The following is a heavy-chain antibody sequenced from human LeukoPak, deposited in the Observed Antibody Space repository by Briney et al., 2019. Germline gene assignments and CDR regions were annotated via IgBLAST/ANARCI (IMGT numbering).Heavy chain of an antibody. V-gene: IGHV3-23*01. CDR1: GFTFSSYA. CDR2: ISGSGGST. CDR3: AKDQAVAGTGIDFDY. D-gene: IGHD6-19*01. Sequence: GGSLRLSCAASGFTFSSYAMSWVRQAPGKGLEWVSAISGSGGSTYYADSVKGRFTISRDNSKNTLYLQMNSLRAEDTAVYYCAKDQAVAGTGIDFDYWGQGTLVTVPS. J-gene: IGHJ4*02.